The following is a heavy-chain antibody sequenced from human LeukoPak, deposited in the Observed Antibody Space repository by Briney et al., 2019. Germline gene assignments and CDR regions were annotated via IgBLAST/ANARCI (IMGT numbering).Heavy chain of an antibody. J-gene: IGHJ4*02. CDR3: ARGVNRIDY. CDR1: GFTFSSYN. Sequence: GGSLRLSCAASGFTFSSYNMNWVRQAPGKGLEWVSSISSSSTYIYYADSVKGQFTISRDNAKNSLYLQMNSLRGEDTAVYYCARGVNRIDYWGQGTLVTVSS. D-gene: IGHD3-10*01. V-gene: IGHV3-21*01. CDR2: ISSSSTYI.